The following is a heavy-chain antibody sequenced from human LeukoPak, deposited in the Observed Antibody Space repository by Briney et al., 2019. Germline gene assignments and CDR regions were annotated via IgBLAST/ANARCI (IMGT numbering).Heavy chain of an antibody. V-gene: IGHV1-18*01. D-gene: IGHD3-10*01. CDR3: ARDGSSYYYGSGIPGDY. Sequence: ASVKVSCKASGYTFTSYGISWVRQAPGQGLEWMGWISAYNGNTNYAQKLQGRVTMTTDTSTSTAYMELRSLRSDDTAVYYCARDGSSYYYGSGIPGDYWGQGTLVTVSS. CDR1: GYTFTSYG. CDR2: ISAYNGNT. J-gene: IGHJ4*02.